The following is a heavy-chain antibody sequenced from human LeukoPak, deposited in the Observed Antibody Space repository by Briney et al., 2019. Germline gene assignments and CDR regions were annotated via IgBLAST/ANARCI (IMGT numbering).Heavy chain of an antibody. D-gene: IGHD3-3*01. J-gene: IGHJ5*02. CDR3: ARHAEVGTLFGVLSRYNWFDP. V-gene: IGHV3-7*01. CDR2: IKEDGTEK. CDR1: GFTFSDYW. Sequence: GGSLRLSCAVSGFTFSDYWMNWVRQAPGKGLEWVANIKEDGTEKYYVDSVKGRFTISRDNAKKSLFLQMNSLRAEDTAVYYCARHAEVGTLFGVLSRYNWFDPWGQGALVTVSS.